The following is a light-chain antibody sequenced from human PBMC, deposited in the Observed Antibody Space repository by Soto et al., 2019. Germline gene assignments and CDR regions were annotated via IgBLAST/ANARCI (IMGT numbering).Light chain of an antibody. V-gene: IGKV3-20*01. J-gene: IGKJ1*01. CDR3: QQYGSSPRT. CDR2: GAS. CDR1: QSVSSNY. Sequence: DIAMTHSPGTLSLSPGETATLSCMASQSVSSNYVAWFHKKPGQAPRLLSYGASSRATGVPDRLSASGSGTDFTLTISRLQPEDFAVDDCQQYGSSPRTFGQGTKVDIK.